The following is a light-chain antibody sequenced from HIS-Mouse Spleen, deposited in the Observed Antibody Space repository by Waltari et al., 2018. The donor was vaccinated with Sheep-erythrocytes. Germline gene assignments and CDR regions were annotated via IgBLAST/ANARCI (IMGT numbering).Light chain of an antibody. J-gene: IGKJ4*01. CDR1: QSISSY. CDR2: AAS. CDR3: QQSYSTPPA. V-gene: IGKV1-39*01. Sequence: DIQMTQSPSSLSASVGDRVTITCRASQSISSYLNWYQQKPGKAPKLLIYAASSLQNRVPSRFSGSGSGTDFTHTITSLQPEDFATYYCQQSYSTPPAFGGGTKVEIK.